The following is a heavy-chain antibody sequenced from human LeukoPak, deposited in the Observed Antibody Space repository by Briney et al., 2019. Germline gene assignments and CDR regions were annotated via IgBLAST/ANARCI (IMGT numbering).Heavy chain of an antibody. D-gene: IGHD3-10*01. J-gene: IGHJ3*02. CDR1: GFTFSSYW. CDR3: ARGTRYYGSGSTAFDI. V-gene: IGHV3-7*01. Sequence: PGGSLRLSCAASGFTFSSYWMSWVRQAPGKGLEWVANIKQDGSEKYYVGSVKGRFTISRDNAKNSLYLQMNSLRAEDTAVYYCARGTRYYGSGSTAFDIWGQGTMVTVSS. CDR2: IKQDGSEK.